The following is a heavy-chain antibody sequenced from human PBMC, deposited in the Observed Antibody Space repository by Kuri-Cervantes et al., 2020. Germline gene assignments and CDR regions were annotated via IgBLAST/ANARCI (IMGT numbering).Heavy chain of an antibody. D-gene: IGHD3-3*01. CDR2: ISSSSSYI. J-gene: IGHJ5*02. CDR1: GFSFSSYG. CDR3: ARDFLEWLLGPTNWFDP. Sequence: GGSLRLSCAASGFSFSSYGMSWVRQAPGKGLEWVSSISSSSSYIYYADSVKGRFTISRDNAKNSLYLQMNSLRAEDTAVYYCARDFLEWLLGPTNWFDPWGQGTLVTVSS. V-gene: IGHV3-21*01.